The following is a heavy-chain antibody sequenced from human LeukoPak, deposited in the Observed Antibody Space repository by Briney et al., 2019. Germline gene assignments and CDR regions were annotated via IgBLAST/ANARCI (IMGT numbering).Heavy chain of an antibody. D-gene: IGHD6-25*01. Sequence: GGSLRLSCTASGFTFGDYAMSWVRQAPGKGLEWVGYIRSRAYGGAAEYAASVKGRFTITRDDSKSIAYLQMSNLNTEDTAVYYCAASSGFDYWGQGTLVTVSS. J-gene: IGHJ4*02. V-gene: IGHV3-49*04. CDR2: IRSRAYGGAA. CDR1: GFTFGDYA. CDR3: AASSGFDY.